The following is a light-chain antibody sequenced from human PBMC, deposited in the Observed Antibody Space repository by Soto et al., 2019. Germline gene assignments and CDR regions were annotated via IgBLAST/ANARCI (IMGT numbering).Light chain of an antibody. CDR2: AAS. CDR1: QSVSSNY. J-gene: IGKJ3*01. V-gene: IGKV3-20*01. CDR3: QKYGSAFT. Sequence: EIVLTQSPGTLSLSRGERATLSCRASQSVSSNYLAWYQHKPGQGPRLLIYAASSRATGIPDRFSGSGSGTDFTLTISRLEPEDFALYYCQKYGSAFTFGPGTKVDIK.